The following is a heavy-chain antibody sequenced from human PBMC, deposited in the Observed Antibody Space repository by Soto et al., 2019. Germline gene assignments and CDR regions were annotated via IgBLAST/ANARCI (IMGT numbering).Heavy chain of an antibody. CDR2: VYSGGNT. CDR3: ARDVSGGDQNGLYGMDV. Sequence: EVQLVESGGGLIQPGGSLRLSCAASGFTVSTNYMNWVRQAPGKGLEWVSVVYSGGNTYYADSVKGRFTISRDDSKNTLYLQMNSLRAEDTAVYYCARDVSGGDQNGLYGMDVWGQGTTVTVSS. J-gene: IGHJ6*02. D-gene: IGHD2-21*02. CDR1: GFTVSTNY. V-gene: IGHV3-53*01.